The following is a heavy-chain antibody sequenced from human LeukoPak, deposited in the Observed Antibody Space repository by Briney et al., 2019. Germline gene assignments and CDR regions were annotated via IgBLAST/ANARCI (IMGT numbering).Heavy chain of an antibody. J-gene: IGHJ4*02. Sequence: PSETLSLTCTVSGGSISPYYWSWIRQPPGKGLEWIGYIYYSGSTNYNPSLKSRVTISVDTSKNQFSLKLTSVTAADTAVYYCARIRRKMVRGVDYWGQGTLVTVSS. D-gene: IGHD3-10*01. CDR3: ARIRRKMVRGVDY. CDR2: IYYSGST. V-gene: IGHV4-59*08. CDR1: GGSISPYY.